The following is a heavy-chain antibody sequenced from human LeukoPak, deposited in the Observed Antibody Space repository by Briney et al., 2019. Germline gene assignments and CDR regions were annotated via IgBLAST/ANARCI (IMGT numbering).Heavy chain of an antibody. D-gene: IGHD3-3*01. CDR3: ATYYDFWSVSIPTHPPFDY. V-gene: IGHV3-23*01. CDR1: GFTFSSYA. Sequence: RGSLRLSCAASGFTFSSYAMSWVRQAPGKGLEWVSAISGSGGSTYYADSVKGRLTISRDNSKNTLYLQMNSLRAEDTAVYYCATYYDFWSVSIPTHPPFDYWGQGTLVSVSS. J-gene: IGHJ4*02. CDR2: ISGSGGST.